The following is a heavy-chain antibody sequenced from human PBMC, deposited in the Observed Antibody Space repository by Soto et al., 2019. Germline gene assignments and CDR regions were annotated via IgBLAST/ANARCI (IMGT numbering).Heavy chain of an antibody. J-gene: IGHJ4*02. CDR2: INPNSGGT. Sequence: QVQLVQSGAEVKKPGASVKVSCKASGYTFTGYYMHWARQAPGQGLEWMGWINPNSGGTNYAQKFQGWVTMTRDTSLSPAHMEASRLRSDEPAVYYCAREADVGRYSSPYVDYWGQGTLVTVSS. CDR1: GYTFTGYY. D-gene: IGHD6-13*01. V-gene: IGHV1-2*04. CDR3: AREADVGRYSSPYVDY.